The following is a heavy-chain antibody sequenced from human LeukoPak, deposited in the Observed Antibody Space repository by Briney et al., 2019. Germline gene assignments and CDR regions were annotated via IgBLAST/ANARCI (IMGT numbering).Heavy chain of an antibody. J-gene: IGHJ4*02. CDR1: GYTFTGYY. Sequence: ASVKVSCKASGYTFTGYYMHWVRQAPGQGLEWMGWINPNSGDTNYAQKFQGRVTMTRDTSISTAYMELSRLRSDDTAVYYCASATGDYGDYSIDYWGQGTLATVSS. CDR2: INPNSGDT. D-gene: IGHD4-17*01. CDR3: ASATGDYGDYSIDY. V-gene: IGHV1-2*02.